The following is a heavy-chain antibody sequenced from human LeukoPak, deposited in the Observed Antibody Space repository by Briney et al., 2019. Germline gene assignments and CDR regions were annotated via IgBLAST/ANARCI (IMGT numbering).Heavy chain of an antibody. CDR2: IYQSGST. CDR3: ARNQHSYDSSGPGYWYFDL. CDR1: DGYISSYY. V-gene: IGHV4-59*07. D-gene: IGHD3-22*01. J-gene: IGHJ2*01. Sequence: SDTQSLTCTVSDGYISSYYWSWIRQPPGKGLERIGYIYQSGSTNYNPSLKSRVTISVDTSKNEFSLKLSAVTAADTAMCYCARNQHSYDSSGPGYWYFDLWGRGTLVTVSS.